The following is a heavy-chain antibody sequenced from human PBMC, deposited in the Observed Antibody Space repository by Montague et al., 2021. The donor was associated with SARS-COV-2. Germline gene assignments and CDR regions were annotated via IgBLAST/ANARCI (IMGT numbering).Heavy chain of an antibody. D-gene: IGHD6-13*01. CDR1: GGSFRGDY. V-gene: IGHV4-34*01. CDR3: ARGARSSWYTYGMDV. CDR2: IIHGGGT. Sequence: SETLSLTCAVYGGSFRGDYWSWIRQPPGKGLEWIGEIIHGGGTTYNPTPRSRATISVDTSQNEFSLKLSSVTAADTAVYFCARGARSSWYTYGMDVWGQGTTVTVSS. J-gene: IGHJ6*02.